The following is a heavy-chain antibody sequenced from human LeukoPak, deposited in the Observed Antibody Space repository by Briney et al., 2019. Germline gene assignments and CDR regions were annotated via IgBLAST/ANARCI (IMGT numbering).Heavy chain of an antibody. D-gene: IGHD4-17*01. J-gene: IGHJ6*03. CDR2: IYYSGST. CDR3: ARYGDAYYYYYYMDV. CDR1: GGSISSYY. Sequence: SETLSLTCTVSGGSISSYYWSWIRQPPGKGLEWIGYIYYSGSTNYNPSLKSRVTISVDTSKNQFSLKLSSVTAADTAVYYCARYGDAYYYYYYMDVWGKGTTVTVSS. V-gene: IGHV4-59*01.